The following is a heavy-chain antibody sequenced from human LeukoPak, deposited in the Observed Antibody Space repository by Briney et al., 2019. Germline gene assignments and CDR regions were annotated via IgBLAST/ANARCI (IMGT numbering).Heavy chain of an antibody. J-gene: IGHJ4*02. Sequence: SETLSLTCTVSGGSFSSYYWSWIQQPAGKGLEWIGRIYTSGSTNYNPSLKSRVTMSVDTSKNQFSLKLSSVTAADTAVYYSARDSYYYDSSGYYPPFDYWGQGTLVTVSS. D-gene: IGHD3-22*01. V-gene: IGHV4-4*07. CDR1: GGSFSSYY. CDR3: ARDSYYYDSSGYYPPFDY. CDR2: IYTSGST.